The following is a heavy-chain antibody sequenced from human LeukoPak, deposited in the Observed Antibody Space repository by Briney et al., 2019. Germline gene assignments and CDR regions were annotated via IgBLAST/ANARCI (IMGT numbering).Heavy chain of an antibody. D-gene: IGHD3-22*01. J-gene: IGHJ4*02. V-gene: IGHV3-7*01. CDR3: ARDVPYYDSSGYSDY. Sequence: PGGSLRLSCAASGFTFSSYWMSWVRQAPGKGLEWVANIKQDGSEKYHVDSVKGRFTISRDNAKNSLYLQMNSLRAEDTAVYYCARDVPYYDSSGYSDYWGQGTLVTVSS. CDR2: IKQDGSEK. CDR1: GFTFSSYW.